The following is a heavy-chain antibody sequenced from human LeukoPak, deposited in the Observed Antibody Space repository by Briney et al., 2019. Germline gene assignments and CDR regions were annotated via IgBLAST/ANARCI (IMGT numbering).Heavy chain of an antibody. V-gene: IGHV4-30-4*01. Sequence: PSETLSLTCTVSGGSISSDGHYWGWIRQPPGKGLEWIGYIYYSGSTYYNPSLKSRVTISVDTSKNQFSLKLSSVTAADTAVYYCARAGNGILTGYFQNWYFDLWGRGTLVTVSS. CDR1: GGSISSDGHY. CDR3: ARAGNGILTGYFQNWYFDL. CDR2: IYYSGST. J-gene: IGHJ2*01. D-gene: IGHD3-9*01.